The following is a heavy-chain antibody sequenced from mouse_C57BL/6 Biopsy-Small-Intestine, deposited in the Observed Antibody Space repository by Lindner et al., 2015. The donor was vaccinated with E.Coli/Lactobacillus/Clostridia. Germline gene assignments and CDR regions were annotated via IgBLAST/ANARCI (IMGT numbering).Heavy chain of an antibody. J-gene: IGHJ3*01. CDR3: ARTSSGYGFVY. CDR2: INTYSGGN. D-gene: IGHD2-2*01. CDR1: GYTFTDYF. V-gene: IGHV1-19*01. Sequence: VQLQESGPVLVKPGASVKMSCKASGYTFTDYFINWVKQSHGQSLEWIGVINTYSGGNSCDQKFKGKATLTVDKSSSTAYMELNSLTSEDSAVYYCARTSSGYGFVYWGQGTLVTVSA.